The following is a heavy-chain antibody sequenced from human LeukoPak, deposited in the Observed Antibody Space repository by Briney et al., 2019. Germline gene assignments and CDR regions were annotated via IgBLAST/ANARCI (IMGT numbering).Heavy chain of an antibody. Sequence: GGTLRLSCAASGFTFSSYWMSWVRQAPGQGLERVANIKQDGSGNYYVDPVQGRFTIIRDNAKNSLYLQMNSLRAEDTAVYYCARTIRPIGYGDFLDALDIWGQGTVVTVSS. CDR3: ARTIRPIGYGDFLDALDI. J-gene: IGHJ3*02. V-gene: IGHV3-7*01. D-gene: IGHD4-17*01. CDR2: IKQDGSGN. CDR1: GFTFSSYW.